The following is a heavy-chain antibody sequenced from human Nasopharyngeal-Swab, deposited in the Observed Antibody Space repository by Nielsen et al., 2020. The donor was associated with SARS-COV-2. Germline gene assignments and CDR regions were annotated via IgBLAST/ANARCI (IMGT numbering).Heavy chain of an antibody. CDR2: ISGSGRT. Sequence: SETLSLTCTVSGGSISSRNYYWTWLRQPAGKALEWIGRISGSGRTHYNPFLRSRVTISLDTSRDQFSLKLSSVTAADTAVYYCAGDYFYSDSSGAPHNYFDPWGQGTQVTVSS. J-gene: IGHJ5*02. CDR3: AGDYFYSDSSGAPHNYFDP. CDR1: GGSISSRNYY. D-gene: IGHD3-22*01. V-gene: IGHV4-61*02.